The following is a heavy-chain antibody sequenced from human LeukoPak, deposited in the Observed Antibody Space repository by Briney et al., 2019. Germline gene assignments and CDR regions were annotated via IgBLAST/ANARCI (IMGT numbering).Heavy chain of an antibody. CDR3: AGAPETYYDFWSGYYTGIWFDP. CDR2: ISSSSSYI. J-gene: IGHJ5*02. D-gene: IGHD3-3*01. Sequence: PGGSLRLSCAASGFTFSSYSMNWVRQAPGKGLEWVSSISSSSSYIYYADSVKGRFTISRDNAKNSLYLQMNSLRAEDTAVYYCAGAPETYYDFWSGYYTGIWFDPWGQGTLVTVSS. V-gene: IGHV3-21*01. CDR1: GFTFSSYS.